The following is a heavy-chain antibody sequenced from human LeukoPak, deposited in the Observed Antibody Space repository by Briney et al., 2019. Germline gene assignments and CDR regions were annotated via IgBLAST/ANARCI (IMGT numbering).Heavy chain of an antibody. J-gene: IGHJ4*02. CDR1: GFTFTNYG. D-gene: IGHD5-24*01. Sequence: PGGSLRLSCAASGFTFTNYGMHWVRQAPGNGLEWVAVIAYDGNKKYYADSVKGRFTISRDNSKNTLYLQINSLRADDTAVYYCAKDQGWIQWRSYLDYWGQGTLVTVSS. V-gene: IGHV3-30*18. CDR3: AKDQGWIQWRSYLDY. CDR2: IAYDGNKK.